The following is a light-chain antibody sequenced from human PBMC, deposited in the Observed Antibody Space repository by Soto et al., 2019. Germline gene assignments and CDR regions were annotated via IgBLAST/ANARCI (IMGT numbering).Light chain of an antibody. J-gene: IGKJ1*01. V-gene: IGKV1-39*01. CDR3: QQSYSTPGT. CDR2: AAS. CDR1: QSISSY. Sequence: DIQMTPSPSSLSASVGDRVTITCRASQSISSYLNWYQQKQGKXXKXXIYAASSLQSGVPSRFSGSGSGTDLTITISSLQLEDFETYYCQQSYSTPGTFGQGTKVDIK.